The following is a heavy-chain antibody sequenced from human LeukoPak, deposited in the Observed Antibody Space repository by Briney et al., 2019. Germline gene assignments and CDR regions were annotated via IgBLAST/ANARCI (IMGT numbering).Heavy chain of an antibody. V-gene: IGHV4-39*01. D-gene: IGHD3-3*01. CDR1: GGSISSSSYY. J-gene: IGHJ4*02. CDR2: IYYSGST. Sequence: PSETLSLTCTVSGGSISSSSYYWGWIRQPPGKGLEWIGSIYYSGSTYYNPSLKSRVTISVDTSKNQFSLKLSSVTAADTAVYYCAVIVPYYDFWSGYYRWYFDYWGQGTLVTVSS. CDR3: AVIVPYYDFWSGYYRWYFDY.